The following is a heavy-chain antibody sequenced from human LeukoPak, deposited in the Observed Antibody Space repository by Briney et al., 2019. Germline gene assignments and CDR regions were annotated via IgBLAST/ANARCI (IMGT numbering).Heavy chain of an antibody. CDR2: ISYDGSHK. Sequence: AGGSLRLSCAASGFTFSNYAMHWVRQAPGKGLEWVALISYDGSHKYYTDSVQGRFTISRDNSRNTLYLQMNSLRAEDTAVYYCAKNKVELLFQPFDYWGQGTLVTVSS. J-gene: IGHJ4*02. CDR3: AKNKVELLFQPFDY. V-gene: IGHV3-30*04. D-gene: IGHD1-7*01. CDR1: GFTFSNYA.